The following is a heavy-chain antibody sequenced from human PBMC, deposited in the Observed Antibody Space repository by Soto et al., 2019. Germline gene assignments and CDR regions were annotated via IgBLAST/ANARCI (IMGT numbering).Heavy chain of an antibody. D-gene: IGHD1-26*01. V-gene: IGHV3-33*01. Sequence: PGGSLRLSCAASGFTFSTYGVHWVRQAPGKGLEWVAVVWSDGSKEFYADSVKGRFTISRDNSKNTVYLQMNSLRAEDTAVYYCARRSSGNHGVDYWGQGTMVTVYS. CDR3: ARRSSGNHGVDY. CDR1: GFTFSTYG. CDR2: VWSDGSKE. J-gene: IGHJ4*02.